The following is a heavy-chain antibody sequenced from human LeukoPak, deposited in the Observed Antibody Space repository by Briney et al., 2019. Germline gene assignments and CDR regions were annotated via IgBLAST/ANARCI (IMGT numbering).Heavy chain of an antibody. Sequence: SETLSLTCTVSGGSISSSSYCWGWIRQPPGKGLEWIGNIYYSGSTYYNPSLKSRVTISVDTSKNQFSLKLSSVTAADTAVYYCAQYAIGAAGYDYWGQGTLVTVSS. D-gene: IGHD6-13*01. CDR1: GGSISSSSYC. CDR2: IYYSGST. J-gene: IGHJ4*02. V-gene: IGHV4-39*01. CDR3: AQYAIGAAGYDY.